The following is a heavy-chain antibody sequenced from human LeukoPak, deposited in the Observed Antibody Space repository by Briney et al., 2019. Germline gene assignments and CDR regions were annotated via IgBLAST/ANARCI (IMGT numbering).Heavy chain of an antibody. D-gene: IGHD6-6*01. V-gene: IGHV1-69*13. J-gene: IGHJ4*02. Sequence: SVKVSCKASGGTFSRYAISCVRQAPGQGLEWMGGIIPIFGAPQYAQNFQGRVTITADESTSTAYMELSSLRSEDTAIYYCAREGIAAYVWGQGTLVTVSS. CDR2: IIPIFGAP. CDR3: AREGIAAYV. CDR1: GGTFSRYA.